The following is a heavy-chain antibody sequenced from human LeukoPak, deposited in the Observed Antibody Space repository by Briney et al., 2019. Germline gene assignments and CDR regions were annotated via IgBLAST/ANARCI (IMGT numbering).Heavy chain of an antibody. J-gene: IGHJ4*02. V-gene: IGHV3-20*04. Sequence: GGSLRLSCVASGFMFDDYGMSWVRQAPGKGLEWVSGINWNGGRTGYADSVKGRFTISRGNAKNSLYLQMNSLRAEDTALYYCARDYNYGDYPGYWGQGTLVTVSS. CDR1: GFMFDDYG. CDR2: INWNGGRT. CDR3: ARDYNYGDYPGY. D-gene: IGHD4-17*01.